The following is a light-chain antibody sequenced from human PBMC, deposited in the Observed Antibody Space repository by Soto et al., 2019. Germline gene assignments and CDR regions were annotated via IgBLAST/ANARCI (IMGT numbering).Light chain of an antibody. CDR3: MQALQTPPYT. CDR1: QSLLHSNGYNY. J-gene: IGKJ2*01. Sequence: DIVMTQSPLSLPVTPGEPASISCRSSQSLLHSNGYNYLDWYLQKPGQSPQLLIYLGSNRASGVPDRFSGSGSGTDFTMKISRVEADDVGLYYCMQALQTPPYTFGQGPKLEIK. V-gene: IGKV2-28*01. CDR2: LGS.